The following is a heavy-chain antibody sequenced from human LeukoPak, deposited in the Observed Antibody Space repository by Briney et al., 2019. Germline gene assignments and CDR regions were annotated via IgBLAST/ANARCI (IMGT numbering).Heavy chain of an antibody. V-gene: IGHV4-39*02. D-gene: IGHD1-26*01. CDR3: ARDSGSYAYFDY. CDR1: GGSISSSSYY. Sequence: TSETLSLTCTVSGGSISSSSYYWGWIRQPPGKGLEWIGSIYYSGSTYYNPSLKSRVTISVDTSKNQFSLKLSSVTAADTAVYYCARDSGSYAYFDYWGQGTLVTVSS. CDR2: IYYSGST. J-gene: IGHJ4*02.